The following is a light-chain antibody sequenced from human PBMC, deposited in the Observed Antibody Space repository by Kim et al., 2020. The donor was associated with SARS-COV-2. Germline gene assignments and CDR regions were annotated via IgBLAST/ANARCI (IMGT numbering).Light chain of an antibody. CDR3: SSYTSSSTYV. CDR2: DVS. V-gene: IGLV2-14*04. CDR1: SSDVGGYNY. Sequence: GQSITITCTGTSSDVGGYNYGSWYQQHPGKAPKLMIYDVSKRPSGVSNRFSGSKSGNTASLTISGLQAEDEADYYCSSYTSSSTYVFGTGTKVTVL. J-gene: IGLJ1*01.